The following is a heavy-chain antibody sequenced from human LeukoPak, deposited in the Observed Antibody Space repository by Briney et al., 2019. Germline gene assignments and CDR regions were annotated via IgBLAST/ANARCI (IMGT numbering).Heavy chain of an antibody. CDR2: MNPNSGNT. CDR3: ARGRVTVSN. Sequence: ASVRVSCKASGYTFTSYDINWVRQGPGEGLEWMGWMNPNSGNTGYAQKSQGRVTMTRNTSISTAYMELSSLRSEDTAVYYCARGRVTVSNWGQGTLVTVSS. V-gene: IGHV1-8*01. J-gene: IGHJ4*02. D-gene: IGHD4-17*01. CDR1: GYTFTSYD.